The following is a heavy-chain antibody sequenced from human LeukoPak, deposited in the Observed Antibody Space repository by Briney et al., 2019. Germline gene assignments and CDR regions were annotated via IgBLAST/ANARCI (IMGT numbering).Heavy chain of an antibody. Sequence: SETLSLTCAVYGGSFSGYYWSWIRQPPGKGLEWIGEINHSGSTNYNPSLKSRVTISVDTSKNQFSLKLSSVTAADTAVYYCARVVIGAAAYYYYYYYMDVWGKGTTVTVSS. D-gene: IGHD2-2*01. CDR2: INHSGST. CDR3: ARVVIGAAAYYYYYYYMDV. V-gene: IGHV4-34*01. J-gene: IGHJ6*03. CDR1: GGSFSGYY.